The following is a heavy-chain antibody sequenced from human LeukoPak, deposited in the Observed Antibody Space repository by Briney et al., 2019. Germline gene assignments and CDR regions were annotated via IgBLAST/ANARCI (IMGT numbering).Heavy chain of an antibody. Sequence: SETLSLTCIVSGYSISSDYCWGWIRQAPGKGLEWIGSISHRGSPYYNPSLQSRVTMSADTPNNQFSLRLSSVTAADTAVYYCARDGGFYYTASPNSWFDPWGQGILVTVPS. CDR1: GYSISSDYC. J-gene: IGHJ5*02. V-gene: IGHV4-38-2*02. CDR3: ARDGGFYYTASPNSWFDP. D-gene: IGHD2-15*01. CDR2: ISHRGSP.